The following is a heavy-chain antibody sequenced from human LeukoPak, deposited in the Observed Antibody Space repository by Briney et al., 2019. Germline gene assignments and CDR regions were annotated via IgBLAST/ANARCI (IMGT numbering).Heavy chain of an antibody. Sequence: GGSLRLSCAASGFTFSSYAMSWVRQAPGKGLEWVSGIGATGVSTFYGDSVRGRFTMSRDNSKNTLYLRMDSLRAEDTPVYYCAKDQGGYSAYGHLDYWGQGTLVTVSS. CDR2: IGATGVST. J-gene: IGHJ4*02. CDR1: GFTFSSYA. CDR3: AKDQGGYSAYGHLDY. D-gene: IGHD5-12*01. V-gene: IGHV3-23*01.